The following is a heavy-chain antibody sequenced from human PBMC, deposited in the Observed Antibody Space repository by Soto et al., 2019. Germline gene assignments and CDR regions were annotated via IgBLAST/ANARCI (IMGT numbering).Heavy chain of an antibody. D-gene: IGHD6-19*01. V-gene: IGHV3-7*01. CDR2: IKQDGSEK. CDR1: GFTLSSYW. CDR3: ARVRQCPEDAFDI. Sequence: EVQLVESGGGLVQPGGSLRLSCAASGFTLSSYWMTWVRQAPGKGLEWVANIKQDGSEKYYVDSVKGRFTISRDNAKNSLYLQMNSLRAEDTAVYYCARVRQCPEDAFDIWGQGTMITVSS. J-gene: IGHJ3*02.